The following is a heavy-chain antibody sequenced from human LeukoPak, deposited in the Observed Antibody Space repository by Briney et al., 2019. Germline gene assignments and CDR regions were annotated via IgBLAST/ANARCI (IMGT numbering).Heavy chain of an antibody. CDR3: AVRGLIMNWFDP. D-gene: IGHD3-10*01. CDR2: ISGSGSTT. V-gene: IGHV3-23*01. CDR1: GFTFSSYA. J-gene: IGHJ5*02. Sequence: GGSLRLSCAASGFTFSSYAMSWVRQAPGKGLEWVSSISGSGSTTYYADSVRGRFTIPRDSPKNTVYLQMNGLRAEDTAVHYCAVRGLIMNWFDPWGQGTLVTVSS.